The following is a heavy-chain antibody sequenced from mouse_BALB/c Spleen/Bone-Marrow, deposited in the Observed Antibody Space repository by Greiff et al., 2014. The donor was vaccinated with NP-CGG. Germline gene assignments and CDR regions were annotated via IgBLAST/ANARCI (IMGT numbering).Heavy chain of an antibody. CDR1: GYTFTSYW. CDR2: INPSNGRT. CDR3: ARYATATYWFAY. Sequence: QVQLQQSGAELVKPGASVKLSCKASGYTFTSYWMHWVKQRPGQGREWIGEINPSNGRTNYNEKFKSKATLTVDKSSSTAYMQLSSLTSEDSAVYYCARYATATYWFAYWGQGTLVTVSA. V-gene: IGHV1S81*02. D-gene: IGHD1-2*01. J-gene: IGHJ3*01.